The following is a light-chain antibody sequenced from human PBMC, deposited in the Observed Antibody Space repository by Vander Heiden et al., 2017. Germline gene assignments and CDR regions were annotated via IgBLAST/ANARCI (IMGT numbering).Light chain of an antibody. Sequence: GTSSDVGGYNYVSWYQQHPGKAPKLMIYDVSNRPSGVSNRFSGSKSGNTASLTISGLQAEDEADYYCSSYTSSSTRVFGGGTKPTVL. CDR1: SSDVGGYNY. J-gene: IGLJ2*01. V-gene: IGLV2-14*03. CDR2: DVS. CDR3: SSYTSSSTRV.